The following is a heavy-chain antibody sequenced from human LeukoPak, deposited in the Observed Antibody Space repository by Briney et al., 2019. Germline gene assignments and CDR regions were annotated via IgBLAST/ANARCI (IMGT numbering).Heavy chain of an antibody. D-gene: IGHD1-26*01. CDR1: GGSISGTNW. CDR3: SRESGPFCPFGY. Sequence: SETLSLTCGVSGGSISGTNWWSWVRQPPGQGLEWIGEMSLAGQTNYNPSLHGRVTMSLDKSSNQLSLHLTSVTAADTATYFCSRESGPFCPFGYWGQGTLVIVSS. V-gene: IGHV4/OR15-8*02. CDR2: MSLAGQT. J-gene: IGHJ4*02.